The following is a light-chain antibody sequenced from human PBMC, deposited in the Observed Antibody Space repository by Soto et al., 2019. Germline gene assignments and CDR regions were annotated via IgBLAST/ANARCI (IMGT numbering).Light chain of an antibody. CDR3: SSYTITTALV. Sequence: QSALTQPASVSGSPGQSITISCTGTSSHVGGYNYVSWYQQHPGKAPKLMIYEVSTRPSGVYNRFSGSKSANTASLTISGLQAEDEAEYYCSSYTITTALVFGTGTKLTVL. J-gene: IGLJ1*01. CDR2: EVS. V-gene: IGLV2-14*01. CDR1: SSHVGGYNY.